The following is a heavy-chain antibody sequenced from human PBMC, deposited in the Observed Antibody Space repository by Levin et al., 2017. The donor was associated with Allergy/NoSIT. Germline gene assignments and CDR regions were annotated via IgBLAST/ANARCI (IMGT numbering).Heavy chain of an antibody. J-gene: IGHJ6*03. CDR3: ARGTSYYMDV. V-gene: IGHV1-2*06. CDR1: GYTFTGSY. CDR2: INPNNGAT. Sequence: GESLKISCKASGYTFTGSYIHWVRQAPGQGLEWMGRINPNNGATKYAQKFQGRVTMTKDTSIMTGYMELSRLRSDDTAVYFCARGTSYYMDVWGKGTTVTVSS.